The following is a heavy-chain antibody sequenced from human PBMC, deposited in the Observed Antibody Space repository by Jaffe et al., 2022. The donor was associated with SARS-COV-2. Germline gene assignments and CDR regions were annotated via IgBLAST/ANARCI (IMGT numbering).Heavy chain of an antibody. CDR3: ARQSNGWFDS. D-gene: IGHD2-8*01. CDR1: GGSISSSDYY. CDR2: IFYTGST. V-gene: IGHV4-39*01. J-gene: IGHJ5*01. Sequence: QLQLQESGPGLVKPSETLSLTCTVSGGSISSSDYYWAWIRQPPGKGLEWIGTIFYTGSTYYIPSLMSRVTISVDTSKNQFSLKLTSMTAADTAMYYCARQSNGWFDSWGQGALVTVSS.